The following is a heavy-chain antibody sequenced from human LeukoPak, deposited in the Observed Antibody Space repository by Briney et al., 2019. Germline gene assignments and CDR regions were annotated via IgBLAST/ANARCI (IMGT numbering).Heavy chain of an antibody. V-gene: IGHV4-4*07. CDR3: ARNRYYYGSGNYGVPNWFDP. CDR1: GGSISSYY. Sequence: SEPLSLTCTVSGGSISSYYWSWIRQPAGKGLEWIGRIYTSGSTNYNPSLKSRVTISVDTSKNQFSLKLNSVTAADTAVYYCARNRYYYGSGNYGVPNWFDPWGQGTLVTVSS. J-gene: IGHJ5*02. D-gene: IGHD3-10*01. CDR2: IYTSGST.